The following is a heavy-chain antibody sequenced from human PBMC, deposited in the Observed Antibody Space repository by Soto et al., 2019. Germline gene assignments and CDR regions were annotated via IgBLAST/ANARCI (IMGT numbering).Heavy chain of an antibody. J-gene: IGHJ4*02. CDR1: GYTFTSYD. D-gene: IGHD6-19*01. V-gene: IGHV1-8*01. Sequence: ASVKVSCKASGYTFTSYDINWVRQATGQGLEWMGWMNPNSGNTGHAQKFQGRVTMTRNTSISTAYTELSSLRSEDTAVYYCARERTVAGNDYWGQGTLVTVSS. CDR3: ARERTVAGNDY. CDR2: MNPNSGNT.